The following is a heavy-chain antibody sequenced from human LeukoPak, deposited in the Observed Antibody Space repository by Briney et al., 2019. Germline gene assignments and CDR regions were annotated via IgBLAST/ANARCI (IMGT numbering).Heavy chain of an antibody. CDR1: GFTFNNYS. V-gene: IGHV3-23*01. Sequence: GVSLRLSCAASGFTFNNYSMRWVRQAPGKGLEWVSAITGSGGNTYYADSVKGRFTISRDNSKNTVFLQMNSLRAEDTAVYYCAKWGDYDVLTGYYVSDYWGQGTLVTVSS. CDR3: AKWGDYDVLTGYYVSDY. J-gene: IGHJ4*02. D-gene: IGHD3-9*01. CDR2: ITGSGGNT.